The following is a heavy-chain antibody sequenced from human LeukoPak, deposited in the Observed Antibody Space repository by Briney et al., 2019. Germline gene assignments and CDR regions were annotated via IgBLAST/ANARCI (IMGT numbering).Heavy chain of an antibody. V-gene: IGHV4-59*02. D-gene: IGHD3-10*01. CDR1: GFTVSSNY. J-gene: IGHJ5*02. CDR2: IYYSGST. Sequence: PGGSLRLSCAASGFTVSSNYMSWVRQAPGKGLEWIGYIYYSGSTNYNPSLKSRVTISVDTSKNQFSLKLSSVTAADTAVYYCATMVRGVIITPFSWFDPWGQGTLVTVSS. CDR3: ATMVRGVIITPFSWFDP.